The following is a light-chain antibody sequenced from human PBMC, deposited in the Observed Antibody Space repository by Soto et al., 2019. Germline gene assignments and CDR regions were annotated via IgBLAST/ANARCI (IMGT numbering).Light chain of an antibody. Sequence: EIVLTQSPVTLSLSPGERATLSCRASQSVNNYLAWYQQKPGQAPRLLISDASNRATGIPARFSGSRSGTDFTLTISSLEPEDFAVYYCQQRRNWPPAFGGGTKVEIK. CDR3: QQRRNWPPA. V-gene: IGKV3-11*01. J-gene: IGKJ4*01. CDR1: QSVNNY. CDR2: DAS.